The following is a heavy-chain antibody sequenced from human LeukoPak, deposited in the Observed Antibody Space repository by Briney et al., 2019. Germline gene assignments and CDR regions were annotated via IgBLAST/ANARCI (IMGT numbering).Heavy chain of an antibody. J-gene: IGHJ6*02. V-gene: IGHV4-59*08. Sequence: PSETLSLTCTVSGGSISSYYWSWIRQPPGKGLEWIGYIYYSGSTNYNPSLKSRVTISVDTSKNQFSLRLSSVTAADTAMYYCARLRGLQAINVNYYHAMDVWGQGTTVTVSS. CDR2: IYYSGST. D-gene: IGHD2-2*02. CDR3: ARLRGLQAINVNYYHAMDV. CDR1: GGSISSYY.